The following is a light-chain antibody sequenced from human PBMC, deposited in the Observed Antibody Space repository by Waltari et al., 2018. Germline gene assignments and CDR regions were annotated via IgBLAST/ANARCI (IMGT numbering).Light chain of an antibody. Sequence: GTLSLSLGESATLSCRARQSVTSSYLAWYQQKPGQAPRLLIYGASSRATDIPDRFSGSGSGTDFTLTISRLEPEDFAVYYCQQYGSSPPFTFGPGTKVDIK. CDR2: GAS. J-gene: IGKJ3*01. CDR3: QQYGSSPPFT. V-gene: IGKV3-20*01. CDR1: QSVTSSY.